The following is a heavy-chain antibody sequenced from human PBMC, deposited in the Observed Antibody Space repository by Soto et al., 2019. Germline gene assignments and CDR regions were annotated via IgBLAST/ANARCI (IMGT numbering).Heavy chain of an antibody. J-gene: IGHJ6*02. CDR2: ISSSGSTI. D-gene: IGHD6-13*01. Sequence: GGSLRLSCAASGFTFRDYYMSWIRQAPGKGLEWVSYISSSGSTIYYADSVKGRFTISRDNAKNSLYLQMNSLSAEDTAVYYCARAVREQQLVPDYYYYYGMDVWGQGTTVTVSS. V-gene: IGHV3-11*01. CDR3: ARAVREQQLVPDYYYYYGMDV. CDR1: GFTFRDYY.